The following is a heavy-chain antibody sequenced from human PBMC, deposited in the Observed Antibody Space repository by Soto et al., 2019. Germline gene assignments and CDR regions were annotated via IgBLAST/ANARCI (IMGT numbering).Heavy chain of an antibody. D-gene: IGHD2-21*02. CDR1: GFTFSSYG. V-gene: IGHV3-30*18. J-gene: IGHJ4*02. CDR3: AKDRKKVVTFDY. Sequence: GGSLRLSCAASGFTFSSYGMHWVRQAPGKGLEWVAVISYDGSNKYYADSVKGRFTISRDNSKNTLYLQMNSLRAEDTAVYYCAKDRKKVVTFDYWGQGTLVTVSS. CDR2: ISYDGSNK.